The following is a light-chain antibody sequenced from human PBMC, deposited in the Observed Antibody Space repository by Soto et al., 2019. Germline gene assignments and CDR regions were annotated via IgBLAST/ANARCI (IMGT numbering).Light chain of an antibody. Sequence: EIVLTQSPGTLSLSPGERATLSCRASQSVSSSYLTWYQQKPGQAPRRLIYGASSRATGIPDRFSGSGSGTDFALTSSRLEPEDFEVYYCQQYGSSPYTFGQGTKLEIK. J-gene: IGKJ2*01. CDR3: QQYGSSPYT. CDR2: GAS. V-gene: IGKV3-20*01. CDR1: QSVSSSY.